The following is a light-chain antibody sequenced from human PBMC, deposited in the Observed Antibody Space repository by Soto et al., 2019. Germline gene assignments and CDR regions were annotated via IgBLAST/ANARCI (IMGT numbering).Light chain of an antibody. Sequence: DIQMTQSPSTLSASVGDRVTITCRASQSISNWLAWYQQKPGKAPKLLIYKTSSLESGVPSRFSGSGSGTEFTLTISSLQPDAFATYYCQQYNSYSYTFGQGTKLEIK. CDR3: QQYNSYSYT. CDR2: KTS. V-gene: IGKV1-5*03. CDR1: QSISNW. J-gene: IGKJ2*01.